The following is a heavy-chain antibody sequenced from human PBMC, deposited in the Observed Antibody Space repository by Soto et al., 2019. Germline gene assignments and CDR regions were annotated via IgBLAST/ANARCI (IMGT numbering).Heavy chain of an antibody. Sequence: GGSLRLSCAASGFTFSSYAMSWVRQAPGKGLEWVSAISGSGGSTYYADPVKGGFTISRDNSKNTLYLQMNSLRAEDTAVYYCAKDRGKVIVVVPAAPRTFDYWGQGTLVTVSS. D-gene: IGHD2-2*01. CDR1: GFTFSSYA. V-gene: IGHV3-23*01. J-gene: IGHJ4*02. CDR2: ISGSGGST. CDR3: AKDRGKVIVVVPAAPRTFDY.